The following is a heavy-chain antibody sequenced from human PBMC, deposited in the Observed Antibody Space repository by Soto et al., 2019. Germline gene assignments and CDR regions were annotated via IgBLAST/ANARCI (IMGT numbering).Heavy chain of an antibody. CDR1: GLTFSSYW. J-gene: IGHJ6*02. Sequence: GGSLRLSCAASGLTFSSYWMHWVRQAPGKGLAWVSRINSDASSTYYAGSVKGRFTISRDNAKNTLYLQMNSLRAEDTVVYCCARDLGGDYYCYYGMDVWGQGTTVTVSS. V-gene: IGHV3-74*01. CDR2: INSDASST. CDR3: ARDLGGDYYCYYGMDV. D-gene: IGHD2-21*02.